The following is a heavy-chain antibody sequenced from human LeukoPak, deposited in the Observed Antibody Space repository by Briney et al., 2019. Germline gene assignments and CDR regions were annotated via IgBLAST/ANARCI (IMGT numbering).Heavy chain of an antibody. J-gene: IGHJ4*02. D-gene: IGHD6-19*01. Sequence: GGSLRLSCAASGLTFSNYAMSWVRQAPGRGLEWVSGGGSTYYADSVKGHFTISRDNSRNTLYLQMNSLRAEDTAVYYCARGHSSGWFYFDSWGQGTLVAVSS. CDR1: GLTFSNYA. CDR3: ARGHSSGWFYFDS. V-gene: IGHV3-23*01. CDR2: GGST.